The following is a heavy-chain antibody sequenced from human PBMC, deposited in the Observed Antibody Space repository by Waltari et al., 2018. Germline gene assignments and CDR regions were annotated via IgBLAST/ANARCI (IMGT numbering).Heavy chain of an antibody. CDR1: GFTVSSNY. CDR2: IYSGGST. CDR3: ARENQIAGTPGYYYGMDV. V-gene: IGHV3-53*01. D-gene: IGHD3-10*01. J-gene: IGHJ6*02. Sequence: EVQLVESGGGLIQPGGSLRLSCAASGFTVSSNYMSWVRQAPGKGLEWVSVIYSGGSTYYADSVKGRFTISRDNSKNTLYLQMNSLRAEDTAVYYCARENQIAGTPGYYYGMDVWGQGTTVTVSS.